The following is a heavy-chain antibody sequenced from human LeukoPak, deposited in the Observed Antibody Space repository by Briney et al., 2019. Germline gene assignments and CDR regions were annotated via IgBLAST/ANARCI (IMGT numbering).Heavy chain of an antibody. CDR3: TRASIKRGYSYGSPENFDY. D-gene: IGHD5-18*01. J-gene: IGHJ4*02. V-gene: IGHV3-49*03. Sequence: GGSLRLSCTASGFTFGDYAMSWFRQAPGKGLEWVGFIGSKAYGGTTEYAASVKGRFTISRDDSKSIAYLQMNSLKTEDTAVYYCTRASIKRGYSYGSPENFDYWGQGTLVTVSS. CDR2: IGSKAYGGTT. CDR1: GFTFGDYA.